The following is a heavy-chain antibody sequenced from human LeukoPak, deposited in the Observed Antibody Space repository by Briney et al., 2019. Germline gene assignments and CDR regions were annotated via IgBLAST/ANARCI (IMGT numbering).Heavy chain of an antibody. CDR1: GFTVSSNY. CDR2: IYSGGNT. V-gene: IGHV3-53*01. CDR3: AKDVDTAMVTPFDY. D-gene: IGHD5-18*01. J-gene: IGHJ4*02. Sequence: PGGSLRLSCAASGFTVSSNYMSWVRQAPGKGLEWVSVIYSGGNTYYADSVKGRFAISRDNSKNTLYLQMNSLRAEDTAVYYCAKDVDTAMVTPFDYWGQGTLVTVSS.